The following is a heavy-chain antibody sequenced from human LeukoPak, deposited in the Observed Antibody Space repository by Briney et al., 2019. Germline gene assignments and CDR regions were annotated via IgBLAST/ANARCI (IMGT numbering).Heavy chain of an antibody. Sequence: SSETLSLTCAVYGGSFSGYYWSWIRQPPGKGLEWIGEINHSGSTNYNPSLKSRVTISVDTSKNQFSLKLSSVTAADTAVYYCARVPFYGSVPYYFDYWGQGTLVTVSS. CDR1: GGSFSGYY. V-gene: IGHV4-34*01. D-gene: IGHD3-10*01. CDR3: ARVPFYGSVPYYFDY. CDR2: INHSGST. J-gene: IGHJ4*02.